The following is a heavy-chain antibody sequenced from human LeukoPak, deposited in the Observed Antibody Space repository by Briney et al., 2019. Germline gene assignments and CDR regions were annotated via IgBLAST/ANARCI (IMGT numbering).Heavy chain of an antibody. CDR2: INPNSGGT. Sequence: ASVKVSCKASGYTFTGYYMHWVRQAPGQGLEWMGWINPNSGGTNYAQKFQGRVTMTRDTSTSTVYMELSSLRAEDTAVYYCARSQAHGGYFDYWGQGTLVTVSS. V-gene: IGHV1-2*02. J-gene: IGHJ4*02. CDR1: GYTFTGYY. D-gene: IGHD4-23*01. CDR3: ARSQAHGGYFDY.